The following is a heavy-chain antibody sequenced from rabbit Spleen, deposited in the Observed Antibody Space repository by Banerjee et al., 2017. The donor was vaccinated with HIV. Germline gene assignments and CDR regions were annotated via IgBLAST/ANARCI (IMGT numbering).Heavy chain of an antibody. J-gene: IGHJ6*01. CDR3: ARDTSSSFSSYGMDL. Sequence: QSLEESGGDLVKPGASLTLTCTASGFTLSSYWMCWVRQAPGKGLEWIACIDGGSSGSTYYASWAQGRFTISKTSSTTVTLQMTSLTAADTATYFCARDTSSSFSSYGMDLWGQGTLVTVS. CDR1: GFTLSSYW. D-gene: IGHD1-1*01. V-gene: IGHV1S40*01. CDR2: IDGGSSGST.